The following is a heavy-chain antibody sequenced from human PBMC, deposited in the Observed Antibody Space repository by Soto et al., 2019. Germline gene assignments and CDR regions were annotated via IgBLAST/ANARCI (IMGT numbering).Heavy chain of an antibody. CDR2: IYYSGST. CDR3: AREGSSSWLPLGRNYYGMDV. J-gene: IGHJ6*02. V-gene: IGHV4-59*01. Sequence: QVQLQESGPGLVKPSETLSLTCTVSGGSISSYYWSWIRQPPGKGLEWIGYIYYSGSTNYNPSLKSRVTISVDTSKNQFSLKLSSVTAADTAVYYCAREGSSSWLPLGRNYYGMDVWGQGTTVTVSS. D-gene: IGHD6-13*01. CDR1: GGSISSYY.